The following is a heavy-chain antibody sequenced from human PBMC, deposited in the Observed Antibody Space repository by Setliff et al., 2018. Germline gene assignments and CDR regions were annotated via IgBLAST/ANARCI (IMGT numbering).Heavy chain of an antibody. CDR3: VRSSAPQVVLAADFDF. J-gene: IGHJ4*02. CDR2: TIPNFGTT. D-gene: IGHD6-19*01. Sequence: SVKVSCKASGGTFSSYGISWVRQAPGQGLEWLGGTIPNFGTTNYAQEFQDRVTMTIDTSATTVYMELQSLRSDDTAVYYCVRSSAPQVVLAADFDFWGQGTPGTAPQ. V-gene: IGHV1-69*05. CDR1: GGTFSSYG.